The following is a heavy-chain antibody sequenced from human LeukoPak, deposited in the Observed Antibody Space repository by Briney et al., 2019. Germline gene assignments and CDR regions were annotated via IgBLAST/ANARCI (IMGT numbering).Heavy chain of an antibody. D-gene: IGHD6-6*01. CDR3: AKGGGTARPFDY. CDR1: GFTFSSYG. Sequence: GGSLRLSCAASGFTFSSYGMGWVRQAPGKGLEWVSAISASGVDTYYPDSVKGRFTISRDNSKNILYLQMNNLRVDDTALYYCAKGGGTARPFDYWGQGTLVTVSS. J-gene: IGHJ4*02. V-gene: IGHV3-23*01. CDR2: ISASGVDT.